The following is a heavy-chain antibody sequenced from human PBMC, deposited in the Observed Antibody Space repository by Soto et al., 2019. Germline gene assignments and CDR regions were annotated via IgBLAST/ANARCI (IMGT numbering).Heavy chain of an antibody. CDR3: AKWGPGDYYDSGGYLPTDYGMDV. D-gene: IGHD3-22*01. V-gene: IGHV3-23*01. CDR1: GFTFSSYA. J-gene: IGHJ6*02. Sequence: PGGSLRLSCAASGFTFSSYAMSWARQAPGKGLEWVSAISGSGGSTYYADSVKGRFTISRDNSKNTLYLQMNSLRAEDTAVYYCAKWGPGDYYDSGGYLPTDYGMDVWGQGTTVTVSS. CDR2: ISGSGGST.